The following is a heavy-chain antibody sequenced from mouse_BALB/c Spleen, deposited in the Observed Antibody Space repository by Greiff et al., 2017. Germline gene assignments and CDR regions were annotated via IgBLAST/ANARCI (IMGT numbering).Heavy chain of an antibody. CDR1: GYSITSDYA. V-gene: IGHV3-2*02. CDR2: ISYSGST. D-gene: IGHD1-1*01. CDR3: ARSYYGSSRYYAMDY. Sequence: VQLQESGPGLVKPSQSLSLTCTVTGYSITSDYAWNWIRQFPGNKLEWMGYISYSGSTSYNPSLKSRISITRDTSKNQFFLQLNSVTTEDTATYYCARSYYGSSRYYAMDYWGQGTSVTVSS. J-gene: IGHJ4*01.